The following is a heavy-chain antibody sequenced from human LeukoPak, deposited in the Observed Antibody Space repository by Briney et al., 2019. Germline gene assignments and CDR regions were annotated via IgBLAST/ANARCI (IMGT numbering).Heavy chain of an antibody. J-gene: IGHJ3*02. Sequence: GGSLRLSCAASGFTVSRNYMSWVRQAPGKGLEWVSVIYSGGSTYYADSVKGRFTISRDNSKNTLYLQMNSLRAEDTAVYYCARDYGSGLGHAFDIWGQGTMVTVSS. CDR2: IYSGGST. CDR1: GFTVSRNY. V-gene: IGHV3-53*01. CDR3: ARDYGSGLGHAFDI. D-gene: IGHD3-10*01.